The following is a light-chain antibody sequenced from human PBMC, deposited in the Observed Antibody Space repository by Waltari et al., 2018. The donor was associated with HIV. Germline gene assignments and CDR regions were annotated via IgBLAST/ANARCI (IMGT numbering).Light chain of an antibody. CDR3: SSYGDNIRVL. CDR1: SSDIGAYDS. Sequence: QSALTQPPSASGSLGQSVTISCTGSSSDIGAYDSVSWFQQHPNNAPNLLLYEVSKRPSGFPDRFSGSGSGETAFLSVSGVQPDDTAAYFCSSYGDNIRVLFGGGTNLTVL. J-gene: IGLJ2*01. V-gene: IGLV2-8*01. CDR2: EVS.